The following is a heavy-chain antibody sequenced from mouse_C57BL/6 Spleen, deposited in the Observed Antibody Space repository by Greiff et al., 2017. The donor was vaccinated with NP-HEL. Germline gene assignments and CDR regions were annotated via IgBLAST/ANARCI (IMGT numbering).Heavy chain of an antibody. V-gene: IGHV1-59*01. CDR3: ARRAVVATDYAMDY. CDR2: IDPSDSYT. J-gene: IGHJ4*01. D-gene: IGHD1-1*01. Sequence: QVQLQQPGAELVRPGTSVKLSCKASGYTFTSYWMHWVKQRPGQGLEWIGVIDPSDSYTNYNQKFKGKATLTVDTSSSTAYMQLSSLTSEDSAVYYCARRAVVATDYAMDYWGKGTSVTVAS. CDR1: GYTFTSYW.